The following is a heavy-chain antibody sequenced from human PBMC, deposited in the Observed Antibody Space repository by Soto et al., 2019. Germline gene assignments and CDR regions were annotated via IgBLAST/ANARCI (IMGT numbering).Heavy chain of an antibody. CDR2: INPSGGST. Sequence: ASVKVSCKASGYTFTSYYMHWVRQAPGQGLEWMGIINPSGGSTSYAQKFQGRVTMTRDTSTSTVYMELSSLRSEDTAVYYCAIFDTYYYDSSGYYYGYYYYGMDVWGQGTTVTV. D-gene: IGHD3-22*01. CDR3: AIFDTYYYDSSGYYYGYYYYGMDV. J-gene: IGHJ6*02. V-gene: IGHV1-46*01. CDR1: GYTFTSYY.